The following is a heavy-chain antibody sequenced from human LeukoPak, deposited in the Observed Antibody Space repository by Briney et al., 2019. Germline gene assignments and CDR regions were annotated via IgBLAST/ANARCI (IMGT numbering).Heavy chain of an antibody. J-gene: IGHJ4*02. CDR3: ARYGLAYTYDF. D-gene: IGHD3-16*01. V-gene: IGHV4-59*11. CDR2: IYYSGST. Sequence: KPSETLSLTCSVSGASINSHYWTWIRQPPGKGLEWIGYIYYSGSTNYDPSLKSRVTMSVDTSKNQFSLKLSSVTAADTAVYYCARYGLAYTYDFWGQGTLVTVSS. CDR1: GASINSHY.